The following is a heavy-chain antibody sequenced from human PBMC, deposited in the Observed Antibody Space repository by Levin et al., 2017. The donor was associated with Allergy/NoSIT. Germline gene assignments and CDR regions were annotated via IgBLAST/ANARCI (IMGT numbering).Heavy chain of an antibody. CDR1: GGSFSGYY. J-gene: IGHJ3*02. D-gene: IGHD3-10*01. CDR3: ARCGEDKEWHAFDI. CDR2: INHSGST. V-gene: IGHV4-34*01. Sequence: NPSETLSLTCAVYGGSFSGYYWTWIRQPPGKGLEWIGEINHSGSTNYNPSLKSRVTISVDTSKNQFSLKLSSVTAADTAVYYCARCGEDKEWHAFDIWGQGTMVTVSS.